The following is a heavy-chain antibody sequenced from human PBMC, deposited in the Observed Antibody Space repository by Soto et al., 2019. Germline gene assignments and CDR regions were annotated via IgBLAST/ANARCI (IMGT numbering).Heavy chain of an antibody. CDR3: ARSVEGHFDY. Sequence: EVQLVESGGGLVQPGGSLRLSCAASGFPFSIYSMNWVRQAPGKGLEWSSYITSDTNTIKYADSVKGRFTISRDNAKNLVYLQMNSLRDEDTAVYFCARSVEGHFDYWGQGIVVTVSS. J-gene: IGHJ4*02. CDR1: GFPFSIYS. V-gene: IGHV3-48*02. CDR2: ITSDTNTI. D-gene: IGHD6-19*01.